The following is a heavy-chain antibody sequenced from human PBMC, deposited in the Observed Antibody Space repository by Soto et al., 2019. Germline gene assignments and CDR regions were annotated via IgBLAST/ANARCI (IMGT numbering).Heavy chain of an antibody. J-gene: IGHJ6*02. CDR3: ARNIVLVPAAMVPSNYYYGMDV. D-gene: IGHD2-2*01. CDR1: GHTFTGYY. V-gene: IGHV1-18*04. CDR2: ISAYNGNT. Sequence: GASVKVSCKASGHTFTGYYMHWVRQAPGQGLEWMGWISAYNGNTNYAQKLQGRVTMTTDTSTSTAYMELRSLRSDDTAVYYCARNIVLVPAAMVPSNYYYGMDVWGQGTTVTVSS.